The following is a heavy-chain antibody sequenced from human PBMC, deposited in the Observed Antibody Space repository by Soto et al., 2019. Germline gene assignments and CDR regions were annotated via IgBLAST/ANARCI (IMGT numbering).Heavy chain of an antibody. CDR2: VYYSGSA. CDR3: ARLSGYFDY. Sequence: SETLSLTCTVSGGSISSGGYYWSWIRQHPGKGLKWIGSVYYSGSAYYNPSLKSRVTISVGTSKNQFSLKLSSVTAADTAVYYCARLSGYFDYWGQGTLVTVSS. D-gene: IGHD2-15*01. V-gene: IGHV4-39*01. J-gene: IGHJ4*02. CDR1: GGSISSGGYY.